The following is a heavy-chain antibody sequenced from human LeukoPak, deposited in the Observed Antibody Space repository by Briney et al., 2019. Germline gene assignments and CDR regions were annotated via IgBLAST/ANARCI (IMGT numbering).Heavy chain of an antibody. CDR2: IYYSGST. CDR3: ARDRGWEVLDY. CDR1: GGSISRYY. V-gene: IGHV4-59*01. D-gene: IGHD6-19*01. J-gene: IGHJ4*02. Sequence: SETLSLTCSVSGGSISRYYWSWIRQPPGKGLEWIGYIYYSGSTNYNPSLKSRVTISADTSKNHFSLKLQSVTAADTAVYYCARDRGWEVLDYWGQGTLVTVSS.